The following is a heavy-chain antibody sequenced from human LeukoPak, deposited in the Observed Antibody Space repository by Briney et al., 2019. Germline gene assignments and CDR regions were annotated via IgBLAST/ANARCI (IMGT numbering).Heavy chain of an antibody. CDR2: ISSSGSTI. J-gene: IGHJ4*02. V-gene: IGHV3-48*03. D-gene: IGHD6-19*01. Sequence: PGGFLRLSCAASGFTFSSYEMNWVRQAPGKGLEWVSYISSSGSTIYYADSVKGRFTISRDNAKNSLYLQMNSLRAEDTAVYYCARFSSGWLLVDYWGQGTLVTVSS. CDR3: ARFSSGWLLVDY. CDR1: GFTFSSYE.